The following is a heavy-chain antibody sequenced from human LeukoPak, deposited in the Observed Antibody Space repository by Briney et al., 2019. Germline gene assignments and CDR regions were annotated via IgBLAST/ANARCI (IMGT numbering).Heavy chain of an antibody. V-gene: IGHV3-33*06. CDR2: IWYDGSNK. CDR3: AKGIAVAGAYYYYYMDV. D-gene: IGHD6-19*01. CDR1: GFTFSSYG. J-gene: IGHJ6*03. Sequence: PGGSLRLSCEASGFTFSSYGMRWVRQAPGKGLEWVAVIWYDGSNKYYADSVKGRFTISRDNSKNTLYLQMNSLRAEDTAVYYCAKGIAVAGAYYYYYMDVWGKGTTVTVSS.